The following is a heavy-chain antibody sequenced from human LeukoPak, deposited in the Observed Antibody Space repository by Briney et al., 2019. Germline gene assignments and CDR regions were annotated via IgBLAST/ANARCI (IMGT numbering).Heavy chain of an antibody. D-gene: IGHD5-12*01. J-gene: IGHJ4*02. V-gene: IGHV3-30*03. Sequence: PGGSLRLSCAASGFTFSSYAMSWVRQAPGKGLEWVAVISYDGSNKYYADSVKGRFTISRDNAKSSLYLQMNSLRAEDTAVYYCARDWEWLRLLTTPYYFDCWGQGTLVTVSS. CDR3: ARDWEWLRLLTTPYYFDC. CDR2: ISYDGSNK. CDR1: GFTFSSYA.